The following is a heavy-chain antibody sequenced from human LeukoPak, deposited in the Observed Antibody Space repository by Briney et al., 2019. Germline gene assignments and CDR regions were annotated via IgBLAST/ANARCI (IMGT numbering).Heavy chain of an antibody. CDR1: GYTFTSYD. CDR3: ARGPRGPRRNWFDP. V-gene: IGHV1-8*01. D-gene: IGHD3-10*01. Sequence: GASVKVSCKASGYTFTSYDINWVRQATGQGLEWTGWMNPNSGNTGYAQKFQGRVTMTRNTSISTAYMELSSLRSEDTAVYYCARGPRGPRRNWFDPWGQGTLVTVSS. J-gene: IGHJ5*02. CDR2: MNPNSGNT.